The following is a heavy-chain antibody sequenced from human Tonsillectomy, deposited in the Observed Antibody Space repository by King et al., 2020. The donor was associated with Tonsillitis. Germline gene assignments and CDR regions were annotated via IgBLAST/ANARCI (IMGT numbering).Heavy chain of an antibody. J-gene: IGHJ4*02. D-gene: IGHD1-26*01. CDR3: ARGEWEISV. CDR2: MSPNSGHT. Sequence: QLVQSGAEVKKPGASVRVSCKVSGYTFTTYDVNWVRQAPGQGPEWMGWMSPNSGHTGYAQKFQGRVAMTRDTSISTAYMELNNLRSDDTAVYYCARGEWEISVWGQGTLVTVSS. V-gene: IGHV1-8*01. CDR1: GYTFTTYD.